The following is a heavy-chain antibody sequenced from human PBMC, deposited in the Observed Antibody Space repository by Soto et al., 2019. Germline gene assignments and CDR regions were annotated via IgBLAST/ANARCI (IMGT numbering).Heavy chain of an antibody. Sequence: DVQLLESGGGLVQWGGSLRLSCVTSGFTFSTYGMTWVRQAPGKGLEWVSYGGSGGSRYYAESVKGRFTISRDNSKNTLSLEMNSLRAEDTDTYYGVKFRGRAYPYYYMDVWGKGTTVTVSS. CDR3: VKFRGRAYPYYYMDV. CDR2: YGGSGGSR. V-gene: IGHV3-23*01. D-gene: IGHD3-10*01. J-gene: IGHJ6*03. CDR1: GFTFSTYG.